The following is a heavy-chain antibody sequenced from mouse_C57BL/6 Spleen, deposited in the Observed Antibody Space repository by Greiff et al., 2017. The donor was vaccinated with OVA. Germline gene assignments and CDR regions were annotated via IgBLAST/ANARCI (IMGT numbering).Heavy chain of an antibody. CDR2: IRNKANGYTT. Sequence: EVQLVESGGGLVQPGGSLSLSCAASGFTFTDYYMSWVRQPPGKALEWLGFIRNKANGYTTEYSASVKGRFTISRDNSQSILYLQMNALRAEDSATYYCARGGSSYEDAMDYWGQGTSVTVSS. J-gene: IGHJ4*01. CDR3: ARGGSSYEDAMDY. CDR1: GFTFTDYY. D-gene: IGHD1-1*01. V-gene: IGHV7-3*01.